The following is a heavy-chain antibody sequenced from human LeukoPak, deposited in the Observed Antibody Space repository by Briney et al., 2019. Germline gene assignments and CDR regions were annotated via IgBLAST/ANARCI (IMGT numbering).Heavy chain of an antibody. CDR2: IYTTGST. CDR3: ARVTTGGYYNC. J-gene: IGHJ4*02. CDR1: GGSISSGTYY. D-gene: IGHD3-22*01. V-gene: IGHV4-61*02. Sequence: SQTLSLTCTVSGGSISSGTYYWTWIRQPAGKGLEWIGRIYTTGSTNYNPSLKSRVTMSTDTSKNQFSLKLSSVTAADTAVYYCARVTTGGYYNCWGQGTLITVSS.